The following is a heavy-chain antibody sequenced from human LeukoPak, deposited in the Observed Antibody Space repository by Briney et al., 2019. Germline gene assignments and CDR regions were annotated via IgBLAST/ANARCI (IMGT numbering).Heavy chain of an antibody. CDR1: GFIVSHKY. Sequence: PGGSLRLSCAASGFIVSHKYMAWVRQAPGKGLEWLSIIYTAGNTVSAESVKGRFIISRDNSRNTVHLQMNSLRDDDTAVYYCARGRIDLLRNYFDSWGPGTLVAVSS. CDR2: IYTAGNT. CDR3: ARGRIDLLRNYFDS. D-gene: IGHD2-15*01. V-gene: IGHV3-66*01. J-gene: IGHJ4*02.